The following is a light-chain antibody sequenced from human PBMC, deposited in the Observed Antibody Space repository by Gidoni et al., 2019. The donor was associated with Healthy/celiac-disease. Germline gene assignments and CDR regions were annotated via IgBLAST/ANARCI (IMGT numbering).Light chain of an antibody. CDR1: QSISNY. J-gene: IGKJ4*01. CDR3: QQSYSPPPA. CDR2: AAS. V-gene: IGKV1-39*01. Sequence: DSVTITCLASQSISNYLTWYQQKPGKAPKLLIYAASSLQSVVPSRFSGSPSGTDFTLTISSLQPEDFATYYCQQSYSPPPAFGGGTKVDFK.